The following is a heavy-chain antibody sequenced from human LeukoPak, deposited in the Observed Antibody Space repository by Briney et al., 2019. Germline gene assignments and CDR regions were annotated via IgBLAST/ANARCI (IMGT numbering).Heavy chain of an antibody. CDR2: ISWNSGSI. CDR3: AKGSGVYYYYYGMDV. Sequence: GRSLRLSCAASGFTFDDYAMHWVRQAPGKGLEWVSGISWNSGSIGYADSVKGRFTITRDNAKNSLYLQMNSLRAEDTALYYCAKGSGVYYYYYGMDVWGQGTTVTVSS. D-gene: IGHD3-10*01. CDR1: GFTFDDYA. V-gene: IGHV3-9*01. J-gene: IGHJ6*02.